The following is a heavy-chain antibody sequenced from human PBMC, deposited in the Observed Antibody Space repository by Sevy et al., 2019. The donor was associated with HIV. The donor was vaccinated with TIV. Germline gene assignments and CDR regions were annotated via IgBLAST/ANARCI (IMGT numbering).Heavy chain of an antibody. D-gene: IGHD3-16*02. J-gene: IGHJ4*02. CDR1: GYTLTSYA. Sequence: ASVKVSCKASGYTLTSYAMHWVRQAPGQRLEWMGWINAGNGNTKYSQKFQGRVTITRDTSASTAYMELNSLRSEDTAVYYCARGHIWGSYRWGYYFDYWGQGTLVTVSS. CDR3: ARGHIWGSYRWGYYFDY. CDR2: INAGNGNT. V-gene: IGHV1-3*01.